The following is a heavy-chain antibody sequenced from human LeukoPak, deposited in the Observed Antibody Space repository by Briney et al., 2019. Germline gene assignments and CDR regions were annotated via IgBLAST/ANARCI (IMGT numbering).Heavy chain of an antibody. Sequence: GESLKISCEGSGYSFSTYWIAWVRQMPGKGLEWMGSIDPRDSEIRYSPSFQGQVTISADNSISTAYLQWSSLKASDTAMYYCARPAYSSSLSSHFDPWGQGTLVTISS. D-gene: IGHD6-13*01. J-gene: IGHJ5*02. CDR2: IDPRDSEI. V-gene: IGHV5-51*01. CDR1: GYSFSTYW. CDR3: ARPAYSSSLSSHFDP.